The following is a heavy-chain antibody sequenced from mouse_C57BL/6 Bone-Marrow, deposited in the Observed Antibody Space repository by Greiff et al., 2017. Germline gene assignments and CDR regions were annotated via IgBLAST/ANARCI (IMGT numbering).Heavy chain of an antibody. D-gene: IGHD1-1*01. J-gene: IGHJ3*01. V-gene: IGHV1-82*01. CDR1: GYAFSSSW. CDR3: ASSRGYYGPYLGLGG. Sequence: VQVVESGPELVKPGASVKISCKASGYAFSSSWMNWVKQRPGKGLEWIGRIYPGDGDTNYNGKFKGKATLTADKSSSTAYMQLSSLTSEDSAVYFCASSRGYYGPYLGLGGWGQGALVTV. CDR2: IYPGDGDT.